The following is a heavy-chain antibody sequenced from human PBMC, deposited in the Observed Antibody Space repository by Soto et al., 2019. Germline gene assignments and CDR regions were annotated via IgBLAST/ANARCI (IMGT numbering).Heavy chain of an antibody. CDR1: GDSISTHY. J-gene: IGHJ4*02. CDR2: VYYTGSA. CDR3: ARAGDSSGPVALGY. D-gene: IGHD6-19*01. Sequence: PSETLSLTCTVSGDSISTHYWTWMRQPPGKGLEWIAYVYYTGSATYNPSLRSRVTISVDTSKNQISLTLSSVTAADTAVYYCARAGDSSGPVALGYWGQGTLVTVSS. V-gene: IGHV4-59*11.